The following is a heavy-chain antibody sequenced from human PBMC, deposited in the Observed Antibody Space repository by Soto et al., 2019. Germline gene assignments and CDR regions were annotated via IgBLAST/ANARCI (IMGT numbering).Heavy chain of an antibody. CDR2: IIPIFGTA. D-gene: IGHD2-2*01. J-gene: IGHJ4*02. CDR3: ARGGPGVPAAVVPFDY. CDR1: GYTLTELS. Sequence: ASVKVSCKVSGYTLTELSMHWVRQAPGKGLEWMGGIIPIFGTANYAQKFQGRVTITADESTSTAYMELSSLRSEDTAVYYCARGGPGVPAAVVPFDYWGQGTLVTVSS. V-gene: IGHV1-69*13.